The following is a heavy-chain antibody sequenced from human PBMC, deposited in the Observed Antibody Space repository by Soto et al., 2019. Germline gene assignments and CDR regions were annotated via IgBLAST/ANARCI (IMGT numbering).Heavy chain of an antibody. J-gene: IGHJ6*04. CDR2: MYSGGGT. CDR1: GFTVSNNY. V-gene: IGHV3-66*01. CDR3: ARDPGVNWA. D-gene: IGHD2-8*01. Sequence: EVQLVESGGGLVQPGGSLRLSCVASGFTVSNNYMTWVRQAPGKGLEWVSKMYSGGGTYYTDSVKGRFTISRDSSTNTLYLQMHNVRAEDTAVYYCARDPGVNWAWGKGTTVTVSS.